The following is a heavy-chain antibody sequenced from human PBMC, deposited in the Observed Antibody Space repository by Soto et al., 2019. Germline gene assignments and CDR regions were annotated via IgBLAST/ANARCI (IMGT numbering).Heavy chain of an antibody. CDR1: GGSFSGYY. CDR3: ARGLYSSGWYDDWFDP. J-gene: IGHJ5*02. D-gene: IGHD6-19*01. Sequence: SETLSLTCAVYGGSFSGYYWSWIRQPAGKGLEWIGRIYTSGITNYNPSLKSRVTMSVDTSKNQFSLKLSSVTAADTAVYYCARGLYSSGWYDDWFDPWGQGTLVTVSS. CDR2: IYTSGIT. V-gene: IGHV4-59*10.